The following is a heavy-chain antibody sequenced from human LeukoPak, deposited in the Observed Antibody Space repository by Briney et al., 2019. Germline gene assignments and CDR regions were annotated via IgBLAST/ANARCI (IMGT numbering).Heavy chain of an antibody. CDR2: INHSGST. CDR3: ARPIEEYSSSWFFDY. J-gene: IGHJ4*02. Sequence: SESLSLTCAVYSGSFSGYYWSWIRQPPGKGLEWVGEINHSGSTNYNPSLKSRVTISVDTSKNQFSLKLRSVTAADTAVYYCARPIEEYSSSWFFDYWGQGTVVTVSS. CDR1: SGSFSGYY. D-gene: IGHD6-13*01. V-gene: IGHV4-34*01.